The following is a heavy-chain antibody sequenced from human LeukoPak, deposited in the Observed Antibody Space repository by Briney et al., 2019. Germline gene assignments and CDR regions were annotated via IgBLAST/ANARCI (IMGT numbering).Heavy chain of an antibody. Sequence: GGSLILSCAASAFKFSSYAMNWVRQAPGKGLEWVAGISGGGAGTYYVDSVKGRFTISRDNSKNTLYLQMNSLGAEDTAVYYCAKLVSTTQMGDYWGQGTPVTVSS. J-gene: IGHJ4*02. V-gene: IGHV3-23*01. D-gene: IGHD2/OR15-2a*01. CDR3: AKLVSTTQMGDY. CDR1: AFKFSSYA. CDR2: ISGGGAGT.